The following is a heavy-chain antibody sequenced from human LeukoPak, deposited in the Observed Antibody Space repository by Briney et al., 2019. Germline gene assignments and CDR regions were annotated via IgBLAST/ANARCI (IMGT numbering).Heavy chain of an antibody. CDR2: IYYSGST. V-gene: IGHV4-61*05. D-gene: IGHD1-26*01. Sequence: KPSETLSLTCTVSGGSISSSSYYWGWIRQPPGKGLEWIGYIYYSGSTNYNPSLKSRVTISVDTSKNQFSLKLSSVTAADTAVYYCARTSPGPGSYLGALIDYWGQGTLVTVSS. CDR1: GGSISSSSYY. CDR3: ARTSPGPGSYLGALIDY. J-gene: IGHJ4*02.